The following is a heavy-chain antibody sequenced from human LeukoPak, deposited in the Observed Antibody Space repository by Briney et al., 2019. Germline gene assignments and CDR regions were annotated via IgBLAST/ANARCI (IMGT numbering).Heavy chain of an antibody. CDR2: IIDSGNSI. CDR1: GFTFSSCA. J-gene: IGHJ4*02. Sequence: PGGSLRLSCAASGFTFSSCAMSWVRQAPGKGLEWVSTIIDSGNSIYYADSVEGRFTISRDNSKDTLYLQMNSLRAEDTAVYYCAKDGGLWVSAHWGDSWGRGTLVTVSS. V-gene: IGHV3-23*01. D-gene: IGHD7-27*01. CDR3: AKDGGLWVSAHWGDS.